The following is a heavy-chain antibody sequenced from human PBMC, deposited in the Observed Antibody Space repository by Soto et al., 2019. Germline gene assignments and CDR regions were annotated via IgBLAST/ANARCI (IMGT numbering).Heavy chain of an antibody. J-gene: IGHJ4*02. CDR3: RRDKTADDDY. Sequence: GGSLRLSCVASGFFLSNYWMHWVRQAPGKGLVWVSRISIDENYSTYADSVKGRFTISRDNAKKTLYLQMNSLRAEDTAIYYWRRDKTADDDYWGQGTLVTVSS. CDR2: ISIDENYS. V-gene: IGHV3-74*03. CDR1: GFFLSNYW. D-gene: IGHD1-1*01.